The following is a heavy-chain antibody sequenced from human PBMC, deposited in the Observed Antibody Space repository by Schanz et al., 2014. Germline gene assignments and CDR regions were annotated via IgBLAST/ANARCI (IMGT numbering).Heavy chain of an antibody. CDR1: GGSISSGSYY. CDR2: VYTSGST. J-gene: IGHJ6*03. D-gene: IGHD2-2*02. CDR3: ARGGARRFPVVPDAIQGLRGHYYYYYLDV. V-gene: IGHV4-61*02. Sequence: QVQLQESGPGLVKPSQTLSLTCSVSGGSISSGSYYWNWIRQPAGKGLEWIGRVYTSGSTNYNPSLKSRVTITLDTSKNQFSLKLRSVIAADTAVYYCARGGARRFPVVPDAIQGLRGHYYYYYLDVWGKGTTVTASS.